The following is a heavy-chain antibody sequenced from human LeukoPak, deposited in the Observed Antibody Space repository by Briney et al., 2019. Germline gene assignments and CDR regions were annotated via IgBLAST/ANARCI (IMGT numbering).Heavy chain of an antibody. V-gene: IGHV3-33*01. Sequence: PGGSLRLSCAASGFTFSSYGMHWVRHAPGKGLEWVAVIWHDGRNKYYADSVKGRFTISRDNSKNTLYLQMSSLRAEDTAVYYCARDRGSNDPIDYWGQGTLVTVSS. CDR2: IWHDGRNK. D-gene: IGHD2-15*01. CDR1: GFTFSSYG. J-gene: IGHJ4*02. CDR3: ARDRGSNDPIDY.